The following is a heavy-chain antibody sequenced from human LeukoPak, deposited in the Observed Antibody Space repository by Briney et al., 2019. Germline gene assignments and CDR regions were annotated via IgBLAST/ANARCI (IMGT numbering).Heavy chain of an antibody. Sequence: GGSLRPSCAASGFTFSSYGMHWVRQAPGKGLEWVAFIRYDGSNKYYADSVKGRFTISRDNSKNTLYLQMNSLRAEDTAVYYCAKDGYGGNSGSDYWGQGTLVTVSS. J-gene: IGHJ4*02. CDR2: IRYDGSNK. CDR3: AKDGYGGNSGSDY. CDR1: GFTFSSYG. V-gene: IGHV3-30*02. D-gene: IGHD4-23*01.